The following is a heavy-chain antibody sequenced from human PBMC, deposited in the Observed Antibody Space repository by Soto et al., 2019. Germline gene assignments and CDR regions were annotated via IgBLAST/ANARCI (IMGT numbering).Heavy chain of an antibody. CDR2: IIPIFGTA. CDR1: GGTFSSYS. CDR3: AIEYSSSPPYYPIGY. J-gene: IGHJ4*02. V-gene: IGHV1-69*01. Sequence: QVQLVQSGAEVKKPGSSVKVSCKASGGTFSSYSISWVRQAPGQGLEWMGGIIPIFGTANYAQKFQGRVAITADESTSTAYMELSSLRSEDTAVYYCAIEYSSSPPYYPIGYWGQGTLVTVSS. D-gene: IGHD6-6*01.